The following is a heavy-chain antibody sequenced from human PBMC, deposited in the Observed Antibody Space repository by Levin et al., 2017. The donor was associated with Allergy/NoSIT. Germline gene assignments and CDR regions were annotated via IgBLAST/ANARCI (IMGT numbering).Heavy chain of an antibody. CDR3: ARCKWELLRLHVAFDI. D-gene: IGHD1-26*01. Sequence: GESLKISCAASGFTFSSYWMSWVRQAPGRGREWVANIKQDGSEKYYVDSVKGRFTISSDNAKNSLYLQMNSLRAEDTAVYYCARCKWELLRLHVAFDIWGRGTMVTVSS. J-gene: IGHJ3*02. V-gene: IGHV3-7*01. CDR1: GFTFSSYW. CDR2: IKQDGSEK.